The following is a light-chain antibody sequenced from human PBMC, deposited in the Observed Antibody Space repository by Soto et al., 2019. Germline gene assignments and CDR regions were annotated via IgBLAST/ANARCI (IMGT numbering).Light chain of an antibody. CDR3: SSYTTVSTYV. J-gene: IGLJ1*01. CDR1: SSDVGGYNY. V-gene: IGLV2-14*01. CDR2: DVR. Sequence: QSLLTQPASVSGSPGQSITVSCPGTSSDVGGYNYGSWYQQHPGKAPKLMIYDVRNRPSGVSNRFSGSKSVNTASLTISGLQAEDEADYYCSSYTTVSTYVFGTGTKVTVL.